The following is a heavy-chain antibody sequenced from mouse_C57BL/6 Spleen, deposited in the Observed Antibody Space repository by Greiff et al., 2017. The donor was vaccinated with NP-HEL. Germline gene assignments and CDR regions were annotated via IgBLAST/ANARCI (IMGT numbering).Heavy chain of an antibody. CDR1: GYTFTSYW. V-gene: IGHV1-52*01. J-gene: IGHJ2*01. D-gene: IGHD1-1*01. CDR2: IDPSDSET. Sequence: QVQLQQPGAELVRPGSSVKLSCKASGYTFTSYWMHWVQQRPIQGLEWIGNIDPSDSETHYNQKFKDKATLTVDKSSSTAYMQLSSLTSEDSAVYYCARFTTVVPFDYWGQGTTLTVSS. CDR3: ARFTTVVPFDY.